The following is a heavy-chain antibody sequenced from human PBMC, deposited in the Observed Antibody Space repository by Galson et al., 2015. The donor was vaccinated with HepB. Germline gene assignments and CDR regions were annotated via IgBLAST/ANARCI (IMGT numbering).Heavy chain of an antibody. CDR3: AKASSRGKVVAAPLDI. Sequence: SLRLSCAASGFTFSSYGMHWVRQAPGKGLEWVAVISYDGSNKYYADSVKGRFTISRDNSKNTLYLQMNSLRAEDTAVYYCAKASSRGKVVAAPLDIWGQGTMVTVSP. J-gene: IGHJ3*02. CDR2: ISYDGSNK. D-gene: IGHD2-15*01. CDR1: GFTFSSYG. V-gene: IGHV3-30*18.